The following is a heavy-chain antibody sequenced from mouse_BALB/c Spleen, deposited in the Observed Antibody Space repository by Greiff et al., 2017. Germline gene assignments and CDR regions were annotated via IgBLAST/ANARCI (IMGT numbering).Heavy chain of an antibody. CDR2: ISSGSSTI. CDR1: GFTFSSFG. J-gene: IGHJ4*01. D-gene: IGHD1-1*02. CDR3: ARGGNYDAMDY. Sequence: EVKLMESGGGLVQPGGSRKLSCAASGFTFSSFGMHWVRQAPEKGLEWVAYISSGSSTIYYADTVKGRFTISRDKPKNTLFLQMTSLRSEDTAMYYCARGGNYDAMDYWGQGTAVTVSS. V-gene: IGHV5-17*02.